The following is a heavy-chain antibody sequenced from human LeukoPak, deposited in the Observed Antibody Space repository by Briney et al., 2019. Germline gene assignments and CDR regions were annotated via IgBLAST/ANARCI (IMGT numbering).Heavy chain of an antibody. V-gene: IGHV1-18*01. CDR3: ARDYYDNTGYLPFDY. D-gene: IGHD3-22*01. Sequence: ASVKVPCKASGYTFTSYGISWVRQAPGQGLEWMGWISAYNGHTNYAQKLQDRVTMTTDTSTSTAYMELRSLRSDDTAVYYCARDYYDNTGYLPFDYWGQGTLVTVSS. CDR2: ISAYNGHT. J-gene: IGHJ4*02. CDR1: GYTFTSYG.